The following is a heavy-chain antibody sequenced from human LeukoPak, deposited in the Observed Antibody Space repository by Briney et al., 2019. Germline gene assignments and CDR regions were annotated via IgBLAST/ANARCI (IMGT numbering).Heavy chain of an antibody. D-gene: IGHD4-23*01. CDR1: GGSFSGYY. CDR3: ARRAQYGGKPFDY. V-gene: IGHV4-34*01. Sequence: PSETLSLTCAVYGGSFSGYYWSWIRQPPGKGLEWIGEINHSGSTNYNPSLKSRVTISVDTSKNRFSLKLSSVTAADTAVYYCARRAQYGGKPFDYWGQGTLVTVSS. J-gene: IGHJ4*02. CDR2: INHSGST.